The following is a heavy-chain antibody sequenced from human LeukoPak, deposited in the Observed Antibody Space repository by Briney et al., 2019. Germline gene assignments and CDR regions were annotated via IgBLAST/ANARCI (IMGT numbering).Heavy chain of an antibody. J-gene: IGHJ3*02. CDR1: GGSISSSSYY. CDR2: IYYSGST. D-gene: IGHD5-18*01. CDR3: ARVDTAMVYDAFDI. Sequence: SETLSLTCTVSGGSISSSSYYWGWIRQPPGKGLEWIGSIYYSGSTYYNPSLKSRVTISVDTSKNQFSLKLSSVTAADTAVYYCARVDTAMVYDAFDIWGQGTMVTVSS. V-gene: IGHV4-39*01.